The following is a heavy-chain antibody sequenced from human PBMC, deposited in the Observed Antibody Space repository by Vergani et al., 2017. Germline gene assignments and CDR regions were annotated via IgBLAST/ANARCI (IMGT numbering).Heavy chain of an antibody. CDR2: IYYSGST. J-gene: IGHJ4*02. CDR1: GGSISSYY. Sequence: QVQLQESGPGLVKPSETLSLTCTVSGGSISSYYWSWIRQPPGKGLEWIGYIYYSGSTNYNPSLKSRVTISVDTSKNQFSLKLSSVTAADTAVYYCARVPPWRLRLGELSLSFDYWGQGTLVTVSS. CDR3: ARVPPWRLRLGELSLSFDY. V-gene: IGHV4-59*01. D-gene: IGHD3-16*02.